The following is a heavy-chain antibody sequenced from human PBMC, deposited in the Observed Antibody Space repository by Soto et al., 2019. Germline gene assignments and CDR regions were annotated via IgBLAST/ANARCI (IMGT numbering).Heavy chain of an antibody. Sequence: PGGSLRLSCAASGFTFSSYAMHWVRQAPGKGLEWVAVISYDGSNKYYADSVKGRFTISRDNSKNTLYLQMNSLRAEDTAVYYCARKGLLWFGELSAPFDYWGQGTLVTVSS. CDR3: ARKGLLWFGELSAPFDY. CDR1: GFTFSSYA. J-gene: IGHJ4*02. V-gene: IGHV3-30-3*01. D-gene: IGHD3-10*01. CDR2: ISYDGSNK.